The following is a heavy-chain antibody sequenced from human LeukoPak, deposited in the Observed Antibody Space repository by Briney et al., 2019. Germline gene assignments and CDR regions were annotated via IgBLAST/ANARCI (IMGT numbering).Heavy chain of an antibody. J-gene: IGHJ6*02. Sequence: GGSLRLSCAASGFTFNNYALTWVRQTPGKGLECVSAISGDGVSTYYADSVRGRVTISRDNSKNTLYLQMNSLRTEDTAVYYCARDLEKPGRYSGSYYYYGMDVWGQGTTVTVSS. V-gene: IGHV3-23*01. CDR3: ARDLEKPGRYSGSYYYYGMDV. CDR1: GFTFNNYA. CDR2: ISGDGVST. D-gene: IGHD1-26*01.